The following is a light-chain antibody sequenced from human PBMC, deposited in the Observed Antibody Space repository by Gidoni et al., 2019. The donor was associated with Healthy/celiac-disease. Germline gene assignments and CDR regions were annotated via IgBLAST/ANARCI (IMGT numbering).Light chain of an antibody. J-gene: IGKJ2*01. V-gene: IGKV1-39*01. Sequence: DIQMTQSPSSLSASVGDRVTITCRASQSISSYLNWYQQKPGKAPKLLIYAASSLQSGVPSRFSGSRSGTDFTLTISSLQPEDFATYYCQQSYSTPWYTFXXXTKLEIK. CDR3: QQSYSTPWYT. CDR2: AAS. CDR1: QSISSY.